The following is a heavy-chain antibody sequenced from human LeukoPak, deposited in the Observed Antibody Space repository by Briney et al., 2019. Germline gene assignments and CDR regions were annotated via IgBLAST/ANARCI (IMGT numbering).Heavy chain of an antibody. Sequence: GGSLRLSCAASGFTFSSYSMNWVRQAPGEGLEWVSSISSSSSYIYYADSVKGRFTISRDNAKNSLYLQMNSLRAEDTAVYYCARNCRPIAAAGNGMDVWGKGTTVTVSS. J-gene: IGHJ6*04. CDR2: ISSSSSYI. CDR3: ARNCRPIAAAGNGMDV. D-gene: IGHD6-13*01. CDR1: GFTFSSYS. V-gene: IGHV3-21*01.